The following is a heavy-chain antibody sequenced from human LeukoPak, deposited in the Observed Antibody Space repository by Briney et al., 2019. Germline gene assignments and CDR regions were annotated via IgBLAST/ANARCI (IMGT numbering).Heavy chain of an antibody. CDR3: ALYYYDKSDYYEVY. D-gene: IGHD3-22*01. CDR2: IYSGGTT. Sequence: GGSLRLSCAASGFTVSSNYMTWVRQAPGKGLEWVSLIYSGGTTYYADSVKGRFTISRDNSKSTLYLQMNSLRAEDTAVYYCALYYYDKSDYYEVYWGQGTLVTVSS. V-gene: IGHV3-53*01. J-gene: IGHJ4*02. CDR1: GFTVSSNY.